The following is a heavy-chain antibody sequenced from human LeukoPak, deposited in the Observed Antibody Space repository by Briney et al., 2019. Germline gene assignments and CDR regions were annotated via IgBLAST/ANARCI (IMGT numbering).Heavy chain of an antibody. J-gene: IGHJ4*02. V-gene: IGHV3-7*03. Sequence: GGSLRLSCAASGFTFSRFWMTWVRQAPGKGLEWVANIKGDGSEKYYVDSVEGRFNISRDNAKNSLYLQMNSLRAEDTAVYYCSRPRGCSDGGCDNFDYWGQGTLVTVSS. CDR2: IKGDGSEK. CDR3: SRPRGCSDGGCDNFDY. CDR1: GFTFSRFW. D-gene: IGHD2-15*01.